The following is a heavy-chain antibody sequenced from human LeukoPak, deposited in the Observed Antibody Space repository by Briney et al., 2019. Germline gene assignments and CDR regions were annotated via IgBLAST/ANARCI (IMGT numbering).Heavy chain of an antibody. Sequence: ASVNVSCKASGYTFTSYDINWVRQATGQGLEWMGWMNPNSGNTGYAQKFQGRVTMTTDTSTSTAYMELRSLRSDDTAVYYCARDLLLDSWGQGTLVTVSS. V-gene: IGHV1-8*01. D-gene: IGHD1-1*01. J-gene: IGHJ5*02. CDR2: MNPNSGNT. CDR1: GYTFTSYD. CDR3: ARDLLLDS.